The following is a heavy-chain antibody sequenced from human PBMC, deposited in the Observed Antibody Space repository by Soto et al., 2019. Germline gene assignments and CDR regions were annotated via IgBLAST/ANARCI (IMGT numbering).Heavy chain of an antibody. D-gene: IGHD3-9*01. CDR2: IIPILGIA. CDR1: GGTFSSYT. Sequence: SVKVSCKASGGTFSSYTISWVRQAPGQGLEWMGRIIPILGIANYAQKFQGRVTITADKSTSTAYMELSSLRSEDTAVYYCARSPDIVLTGYYPSRDYYYYGMDVWGQGTTVTVSS. J-gene: IGHJ6*02. V-gene: IGHV1-69*02. CDR3: ARSPDIVLTGYYPSRDYYYYGMDV.